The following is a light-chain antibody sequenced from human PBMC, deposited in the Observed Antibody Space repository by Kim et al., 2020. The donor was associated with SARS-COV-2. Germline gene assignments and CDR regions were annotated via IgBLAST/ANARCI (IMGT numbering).Light chain of an antibody. V-gene: IGLV3-1*01. CDR2: RDS. CDR3: QAWDSSTVV. CDR1: KLGDKY. J-gene: IGLJ2*01. Sequence: SVSPGQTASITCSGDKLGDKYVCWYQQKPGQSPVLVIYRDSKRPSGIPGRFSGSNSGNTATLTISGTQAMDEADYYCQAWDSSTVVFGGGTQLTVL.